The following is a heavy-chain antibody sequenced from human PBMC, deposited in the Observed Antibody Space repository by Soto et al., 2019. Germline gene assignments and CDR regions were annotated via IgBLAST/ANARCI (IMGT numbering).Heavy chain of an antibody. CDR3: VKGAWLDY. V-gene: IGHV3-30-3*01. CDR2: IVPDGRNQ. Sequence: GGSLRLSCVASGSPFDVHWVRQAPGKGPEWVAHIVPDGRNQYYADSVKGRFTISKDNSKNTLYLQMNSLRAEDTAVYFCVKGAWLDYWGQGNMVTVSS. J-gene: IGHJ4*02. CDR1: GSPFD.